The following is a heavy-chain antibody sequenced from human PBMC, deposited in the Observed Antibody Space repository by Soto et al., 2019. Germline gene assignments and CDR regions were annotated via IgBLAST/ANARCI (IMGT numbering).Heavy chain of an antibody. Sequence: SETLSLTCTVSGVSIISSSYYWGWIRQPPGKGLEWIGSIYYSGSTYYNPSLKSRVTISVDTSKNQFSLKLSSVTAADTAVYYCARRRYYYFDYWGQGTLVTVSS. CDR1: GVSIISSSYY. D-gene: IGHD1-26*01. V-gene: IGHV4-39*01. CDR3: ARRRYYYFDY. CDR2: IYYSGST. J-gene: IGHJ4*02.